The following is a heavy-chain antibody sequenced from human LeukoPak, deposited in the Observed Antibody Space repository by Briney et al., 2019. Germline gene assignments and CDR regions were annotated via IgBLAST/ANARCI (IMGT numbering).Heavy chain of an antibody. V-gene: IGHV3-23*01. CDR1: GFTFSSYA. CDR3: AKDPGSSTSCYATDY. J-gene: IGHJ4*02. Sequence: GGSLRLSCAASGFTFSSYAMSWIRQAPGKGLEWVSAISGSGGSTYYADSVKGRFTISRDNSKNTLYLQMNSLRAEDTAVYYSAKDPGSSTSCYATDYWGQGTLVTVSS. CDR2: ISGSGGST. D-gene: IGHD2-2*01.